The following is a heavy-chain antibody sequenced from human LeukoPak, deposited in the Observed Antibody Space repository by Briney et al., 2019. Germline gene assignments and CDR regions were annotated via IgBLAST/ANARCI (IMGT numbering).Heavy chain of an antibody. J-gene: IGHJ4*02. D-gene: IGHD2-8*01. CDR1: GYTFTTYD. Sequence: ASVKVSCKASGYTFTTYDIHWVRQATGQGLEWMGLMNPNSGNTGYAQKFQGRVTMTRNTSTSTAYMELRSLRSEDTAVYYCARGEYCTSFTCPYYFDYWGQGTLVTVSP. CDR3: ARGEYCTSFTCPYYFDY. V-gene: IGHV1-8*01. CDR2: MNPNSGNT.